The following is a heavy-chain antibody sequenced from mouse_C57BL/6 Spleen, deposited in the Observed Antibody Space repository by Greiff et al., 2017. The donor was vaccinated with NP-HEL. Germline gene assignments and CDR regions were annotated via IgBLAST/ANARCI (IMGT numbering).Heavy chain of an antibody. D-gene: IGHD1-1*01. J-gene: IGHJ1*03. CDR2: INPNNGGT. V-gene: IGHV1-22*01. CDR1: GYTFTDYN. CDR3: ARGDYYYGSSYYWYFDV. Sequence: EVQLQQSGPELVKPGASVKMSCKASGYTFTDYNMHWVKQSHGKSLEWIGYINPNNGGTSYNQKFKGKATLTVNKSSSTAYMELRSLTSEDSAVYYWARGDYYYGSSYYWYFDVWGTGTTVTVSS.